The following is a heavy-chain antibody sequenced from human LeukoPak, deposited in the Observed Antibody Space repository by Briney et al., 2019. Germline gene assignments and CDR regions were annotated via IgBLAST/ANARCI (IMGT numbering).Heavy chain of an antibody. V-gene: IGHV1-69*04. CDR3: ARFEGYCSGGSYATHNWFDP. D-gene: IGHD2-15*01. CDR1: GGTFSSYA. Sequence: SVKVSCKASGGTFSSYAISWVRQAPGQGLEWMGRIIPILGIANYAQKFQGRVTITADKSTSTAYMELSSLRSEDTAVYYCARFEGYCSGGSYATHNWFDPWGQGTLVTVSS. CDR2: IIPILGIA. J-gene: IGHJ5*02.